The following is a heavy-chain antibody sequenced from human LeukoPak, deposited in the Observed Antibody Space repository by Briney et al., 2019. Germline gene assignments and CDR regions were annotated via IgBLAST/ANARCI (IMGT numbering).Heavy chain of an antibody. J-gene: IGHJ4*02. CDR2: IYSGTI. D-gene: IGHD4/OR15-4a*01. CDR3: ARRAGAYSHPYDY. Sequence: GGSLRLSCTVSGFTVSSNSMSWVRQAPGKGLEWVSFIYSGTIHYSDSVKGRFTISRDNSKNTLYLQMNSLRAEDTAVYYCARRAGAYSHPYDYWGQGTMVTVSS. V-gene: IGHV3-53*01. CDR1: GFTVSSNS.